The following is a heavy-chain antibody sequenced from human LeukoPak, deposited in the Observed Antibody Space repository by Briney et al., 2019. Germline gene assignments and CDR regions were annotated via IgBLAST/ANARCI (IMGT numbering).Heavy chain of an antibody. V-gene: IGHV6-1*01. J-gene: IGHJ1*01. Sequence: SQTLSLTCALSGDSVSSNRAAWYWIRQSPSRGLEWLGRTYYRSKLYTDYAVSLKSRITIDSDTSKNQLSLQLTSVTPEDTAVYYCAGAGYSSGRIQHWGQGTLVTVSS. CDR1: GDSVSSNRAA. CDR2: TYYRSKLYT. D-gene: IGHD6-19*01. CDR3: AGAGYSSGRIQH.